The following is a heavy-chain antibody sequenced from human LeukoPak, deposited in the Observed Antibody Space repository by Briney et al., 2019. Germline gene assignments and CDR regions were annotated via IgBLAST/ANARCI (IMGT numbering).Heavy chain of an antibody. CDR2: INPNSGGT. J-gene: IGHJ4*02. D-gene: IGHD5-18*01. CDR3: ARGTILSPLIYSYGYELNNY. CDR1: GYTFTSYG. V-gene: IGHV1-2*02. Sequence: ASVKVSCKASGYTFTSYGISWVRQAPGQGLEWMGWINPNSGGTNYAQKFQGRVTMTRDTSISTAYMELSRLRSDDTAVYYCARGTILSPLIYSYGYELNNYWGQGTLVTVSS.